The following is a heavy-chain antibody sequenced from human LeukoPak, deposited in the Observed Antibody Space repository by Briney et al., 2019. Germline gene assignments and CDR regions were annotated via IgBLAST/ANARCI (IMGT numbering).Heavy chain of an antibody. D-gene: IGHD6-13*01. CDR1: GGSIGGYY. CDR2: IYDSGST. Sequence: SETQSLTCTVSGGSIGGYYWSWIRQPPGKGLEWIGYIYDSGSTNNNPSLKSRVTISVDTSKNQFSLKLSSVTAADTAVYYCARDLLSSSWVYFQHWGQGTLVTVSS. J-gene: IGHJ1*01. CDR3: ARDLLSSSWVYFQH. V-gene: IGHV4-59*01.